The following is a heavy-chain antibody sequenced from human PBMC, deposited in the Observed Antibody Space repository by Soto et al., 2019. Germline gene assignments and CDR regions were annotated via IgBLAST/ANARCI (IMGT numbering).Heavy chain of an antibody. V-gene: IGHV4-39*07. CDR3: ARTYYMDV. J-gene: IGHJ6*03. CDR1: GDSVSSIGSY. Sequence: SETLSLTCTVSGDSVSSIGSYWDWFRQPPGKGLEWIGEINHSGTTNYNPSLKSRVTISVDTSKNQFSLKLSSVTAADTAVYYCARTYYMDVWGKGTTVTVSS. CDR2: INHSGTT.